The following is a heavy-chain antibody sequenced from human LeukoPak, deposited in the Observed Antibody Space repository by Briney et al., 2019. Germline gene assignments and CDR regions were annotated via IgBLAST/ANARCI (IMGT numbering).Heavy chain of an antibody. Sequence: SETLSLTCTVSGDSISSYYWTWIRQPPGKGLEWIGYIYYTGSTNYNPSLKSRVTISVDTSKNQFSLKLSSVTAADTAVYYCARDTAYYYDSSGYYGMSAFDIWGQGTMVTVSS. J-gene: IGHJ3*02. CDR1: GDSISSYY. CDR3: ARDTAYYYDSSGYYGMSAFDI. D-gene: IGHD3-22*01. V-gene: IGHV4-59*12. CDR2: IYYTGST.